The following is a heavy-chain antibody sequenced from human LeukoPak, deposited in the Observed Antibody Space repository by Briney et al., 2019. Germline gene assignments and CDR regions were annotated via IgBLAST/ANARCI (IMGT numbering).Heavy chain of an antibody. CDR1: GGSFSGYY. Sequence: SETLSLTCAVYGGSFSGYYWSWIRQPPGKGLEWIGEINHSGSTNYNPSLKSRVTISVDTSKNQFSPKLSSVTAADTAVYYCARVLVLRFLEWLSKGFDSWGQGTLVTVSS. J-gene: IGHJ4*02. CDR3: ARVLVLRFLEWLSKGFDS. V-gene: IGHV4-34*01. CDR2: INHSGST. D-gene: IGHD3-3*01.